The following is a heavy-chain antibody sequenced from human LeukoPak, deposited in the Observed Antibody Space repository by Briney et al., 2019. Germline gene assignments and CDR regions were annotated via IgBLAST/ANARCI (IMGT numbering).Heavy chain of an antibody. V-gene: IGHV1-2*02. Sequence: GASVKVSCKASGYTFTGYYMHWVRQAPGQGLEWMGWINPNSGGTNYAQKFQGRVTMTRDTSISTAYMELSRLRSDDTAVYYCARGAYYDILTGYYYFDYWGQGTLVTVSS. CDR1: GYTFTGYY. CDR2: INPNSGGT. CDR3: ARGAYYDILTGYYYFDY. J-gene: IGHJ4*02. D-gene: IGHD3-9*01.